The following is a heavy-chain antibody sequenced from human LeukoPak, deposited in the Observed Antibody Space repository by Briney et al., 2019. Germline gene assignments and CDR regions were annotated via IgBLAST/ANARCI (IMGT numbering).Heavy chain of an antibody. V-gene: IGHV1-8*02. J-gene: IGHJ6*02. CDR3: ARGEFSTVTTYYYYYYGMDV. CDR2: MNPNSGNT. Sequence: ASVKVSCKASGYTFTGYYMHWVRQAPGQGLEWMGWMNPNSGNTGYAQKFQGRVTMTRNTSISTAYMELSSLRSEDTAVYYCARGEFSTVTTYYYYYYGMDVWGQGTTVTVSS. CDR1: GYTFTGYY. D-gene: IGHD4-11*01.